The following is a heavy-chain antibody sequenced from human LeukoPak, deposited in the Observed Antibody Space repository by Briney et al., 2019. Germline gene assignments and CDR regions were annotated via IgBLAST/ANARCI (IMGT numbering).Heavy chain of an antibody. CDR3: ARATGYYYDSSGYYGY. D-gene: IGHD3-22*01. Sequence: ASVKVSCKASGYTFTGYYMHWVRQAPGQGLEWMGWINPNSGDTNYAQKFQGRVTMTRDTSISTAYMELSRLRSDDTAVYYCARATGYYYDSSGYYGYWGQGTLVTVSS. CDR2: INPNSGDT. CDR1: GYTFTGYY. J-gene: IGHJ4*02. V-gene: IGHV1-2*02.